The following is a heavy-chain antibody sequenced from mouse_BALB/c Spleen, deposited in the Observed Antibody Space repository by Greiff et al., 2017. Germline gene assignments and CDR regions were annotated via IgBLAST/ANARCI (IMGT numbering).Heavy chain of an antibody. CDR3: AAYYRYDEAMDY. CDR2: IYPYNGGT. J-gene: IGHJ4*01. D-gene: IGHD2-14*01. V-gene: IGHV1S29*02. CDR1: GYTFTDYN. Sequence: EVQRVESGPELVKPGASVKISCKASGYTFTDYNMHWVKQSHGKSLEWIGYIYPYNGGTGYNQKFKSKATLTVDNSSSTAYMELRSLTSEDSAVYYCAAYYRYDEAMDYWGQGTSVTVSS.